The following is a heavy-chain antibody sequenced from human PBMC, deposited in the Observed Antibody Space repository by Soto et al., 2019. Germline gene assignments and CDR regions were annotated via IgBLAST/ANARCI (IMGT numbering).Heavy chain of an antibody. CDR2: IYYSGST. CDR1: GGSISRGGYY. J-gene: IGHJ5*02. V-gene: IGHV4-31*03. Sequence: QVQLQESGPGLLKPSQTLSLTCTVSGGSISRGGYYCSWIRQHPGKGLEWIGYIYYSGSTFYNPSLKRRVTISVDTHKNRFSLKLSSVTASDPAVYYCARSVFPWGQGTLVTVSS. CDR3: ARSVFP.